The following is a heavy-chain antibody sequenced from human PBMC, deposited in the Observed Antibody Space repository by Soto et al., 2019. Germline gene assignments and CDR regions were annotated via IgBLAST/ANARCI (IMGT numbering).Heavy chain of an antibody. V-gene: IGHV3-11*01. CDR2: ISSSGSTI. Sequence: PGGSLRLSCAASGFTFSDYYMSWIRQAPGKGLEWVSYISSSGSTIYYADSVKGRFTISRDNAKNSLYLQMNRLRAEDTAVYNCARGASYYDILTGRKLDYWGQGTLVTVSS. D-gene: IGHD3-9*01. CDR1: GFTFSDYY. CDR3: ARGASYYDILTGRKLDY. J-gene: IGHJ4*02.